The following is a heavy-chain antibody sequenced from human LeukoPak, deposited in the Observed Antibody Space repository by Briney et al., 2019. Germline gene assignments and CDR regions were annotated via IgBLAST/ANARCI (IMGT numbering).Heavy chain of an antibody. Sequence: GGSLRLSCAASGFTFTDYWMTWVRQVPGKGLEWVANIHKAGTESYYVDSVKGRFAISRDNAKNSLYLQLSSLRVDDTAVYYCARVGTWELQRVFDYWGQGTLVPVSS. V-gene: IGHV3-7*01. CDR3: ARVGTWELQRVFDY. D-gene: IGHD1-26*01. CDR1: GFTFTDYW. CDR2: IHKAGTES. J-gene: IGHJ4*02.